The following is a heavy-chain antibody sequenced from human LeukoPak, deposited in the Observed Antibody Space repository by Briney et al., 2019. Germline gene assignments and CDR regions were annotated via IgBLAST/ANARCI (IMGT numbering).Heavy chain of an antibody. D-gene: IGHD6-19*01. CDR3: ACTQQWLAFDY. CDR2: FYHSGST. J-gene: IGHJ4*02. V-gene: IGHV4-59*03. CDR1: GGSINNYH. Sequence: SETLSLTCAVSGGSINNYHWSWIRQPPGKGLEWIGCFYHSGSTTYNPSLKSRVTISVDASKSVFSLKLDSVTAADTAMYFCACTQQWLAFDYWGQGILVTVSS.